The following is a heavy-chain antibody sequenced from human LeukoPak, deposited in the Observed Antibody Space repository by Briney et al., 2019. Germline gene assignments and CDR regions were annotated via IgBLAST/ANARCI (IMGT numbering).Heavy chain of an antibody. V-gene: IGHV3-48*03. D-gene: IGHD6-13*01. CDR2: ISSSGSTI. J-gene: IGHJ5*02. Sequence: AGSLRLSCAASGFTFSSYEMNWVRQAPGKGLEWDSYISSSGSTIYYADSVKGRFTISRDNSKNTLYLQMNSLRAEDTAVYYCAAESSPLEHWGQGTLVTVSS. CDR1: GFTFSSYE. CDR3: AAESSPLEH.